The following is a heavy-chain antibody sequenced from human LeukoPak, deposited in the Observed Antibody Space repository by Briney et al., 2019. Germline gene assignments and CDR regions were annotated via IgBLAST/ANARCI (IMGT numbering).Heavy chain of an antibody. CDR2: INHSGST. Sequence: SETLSLTCAVYGGSFSGYYWSWIRQPPGKGLEWIGEINHSGSTNYSPSLKSRVTISVDTSKNQFSLKLSSVTAADTAVYYCARGMYSSGWPIDYWGQGTLVTVSS. V-gene: IGHV4-34*01. J-gene: IGHJ4*02. D-gene: IGHD6-19*01. CDR3: ARGMYSSGWPIDY. CDR1: GGSFSGYY.